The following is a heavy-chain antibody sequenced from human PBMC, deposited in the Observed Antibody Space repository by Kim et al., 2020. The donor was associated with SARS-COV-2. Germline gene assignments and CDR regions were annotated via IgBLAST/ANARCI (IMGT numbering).Heavy chain of an antibody. D-gene: IGHD6-19*01. CDR2: T. J-gene: IGHJ4*02. Sequence: TNYNPSLKSRVTMSVDTSKNQFSLKLSSVTAADTAIYYCATFSSGGNFDYWGQGTLVSVSS. V-gene: IGHV4-4*07. CDR3: ATFSSGGNFDY.